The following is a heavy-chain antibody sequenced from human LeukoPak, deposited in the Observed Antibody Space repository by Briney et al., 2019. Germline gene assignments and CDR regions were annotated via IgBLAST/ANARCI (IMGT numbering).Heavy chain of an antibody. V-gene: IGHV3-11*01. J-gene: IGHJ4*02. CDR2: ISSSGSTI. Sequence: GGSLRLSCAASGFTFSDYYMSWIRQAPGKGLEWVSYISSSGSTIYYADSVKGRFTISRDNAKNSLYLQMNSLRAEDTAVYYCASDAEPDYDFWSGYSAYWGQGTLVTVSS. CDR1: GFTFSDYY. CDR3: ASDAEPDYDFWSGYSAY. D-gene: IGHD3-3*01.